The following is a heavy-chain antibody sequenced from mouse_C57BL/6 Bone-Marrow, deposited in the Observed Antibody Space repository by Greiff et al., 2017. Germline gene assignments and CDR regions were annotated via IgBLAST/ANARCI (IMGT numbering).Heavy chain of an antibody. Sequence: QVQLQQPGAELVKPGASVKMSCKASGYTFTSYWITWVKQRPGQGLEWIGDIYPGSGSTNYNEKFKSKATLTVDTSSSTAYMQLSSLTSEDSAVYFCARRAPASSGWFAYWGQGTLVTVSA. CDR3: ARRAPASSGWFAY. CDR1: GYTFTSYW. CDR2: IYPGSGST. J-gene: IGHJ3*01. V-gene: IGHV1-55*01. D-gene: IGHD3-2*02.